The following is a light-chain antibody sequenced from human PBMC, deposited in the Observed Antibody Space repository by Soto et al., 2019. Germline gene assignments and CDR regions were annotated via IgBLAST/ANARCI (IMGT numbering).Light chain of an antibody. Sequence: QSALTQPRSVSGSPGQSVTISCTGTSNDVGAYNYVSWYQQHPGKAPKFIIYDVSQRPSGVPDRFSGSKSGNTASLTISGLQADDEADYYCCSHAGTYPAVLFGGGTKLTVL. CDR3: CSHAGTYPAVL. CDR2: DVS. J-gene: IGLJ2*01. V-gene: IGLV2-11*01. CDR1: SNDVGAYNY.